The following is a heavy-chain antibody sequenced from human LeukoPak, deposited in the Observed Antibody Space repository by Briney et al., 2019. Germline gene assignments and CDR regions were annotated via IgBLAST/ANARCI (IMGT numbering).Heavy chain of an antibody. Sequence: GGSLRLSCAASGFTVSSNDMSWVRQAPGKGLECISVIYSGGSTDYADSVKGRLTISRDNSKNTLYLQMNSLRAEDTAVYYCARDRRKGGSYYGYYYYMDVWGKGTTVTISS. CDR3: ARDRRKGGSYYGYYYYMDV. D-gene: IGHD1-26*01. CDR1: GFTVSSND. CDR2: IYSGGST. V-gene: IGHV3-53*01. J-gene: IGHJ6*03.